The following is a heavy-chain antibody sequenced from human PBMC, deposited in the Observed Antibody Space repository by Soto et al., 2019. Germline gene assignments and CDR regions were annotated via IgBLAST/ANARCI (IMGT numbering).Heavy chain of an antibody. J-gene: IGHJ3*02. D-gene: IGHD1-26*01. CDR1: GGSISSGGYY. CDR3: ARVETRGSAFDI. Sequence: LSLTCTVSGGSISSGGYYWSWIRQHPGKGLEWIGYIYYSGSTYYNPSLKSRVTISVDTSKNQFSLKLSSVTAADTAVYYCARVETRGSAFDIWGQGTMVTVSS. V-gene: IGHV4-31*03. CDR2: IYYSGST.